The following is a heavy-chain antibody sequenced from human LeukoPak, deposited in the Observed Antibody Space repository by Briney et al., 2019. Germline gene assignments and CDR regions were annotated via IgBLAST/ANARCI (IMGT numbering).Heavy chain of an antibody. D-gene: IGHD3-9*01. CDR1: GGTFSSYA. CDR3: ARDKATTLHLYDILTGYYPWFDP. CDR2: INAGNGNT. Sequence: ASVKVSCKASGGTFSSYAMHWVRQAPGQRLEWMGWINAGNGNTKYSQEFQGRVTITRDTSTSTAYMELRSLRSDDTAVYYCARDKATTLHLYDILTGYYPWFDPWGQGTLVTVSS. V-gene: IGHV1-3*01. J-gene: IGHJ5*02.